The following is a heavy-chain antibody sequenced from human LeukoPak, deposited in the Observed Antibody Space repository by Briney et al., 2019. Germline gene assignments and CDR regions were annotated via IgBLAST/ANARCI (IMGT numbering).Heavy chain of an antibody. CDR1: GGSISSYY. V-gene: IGHV4-59*01. D-gene: IGHD3-3*01. CDR2: IHYSGST. Sequence: SETLSLTCTVSGGSISSYYWSWIRQPPGKGLEWIGYIHYSGSTNYSPSLKSRVTISVDPSKNQFSLKLSSVTAADTAVYYCARSQPFTTYDYWGQGTLVTVSS. CDR3: ARSQPFTTYDY. J-gene: IGHJ4*02.